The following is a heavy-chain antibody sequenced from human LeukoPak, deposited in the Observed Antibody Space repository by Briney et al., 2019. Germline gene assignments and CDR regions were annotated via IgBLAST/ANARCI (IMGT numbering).Heavy chain of an antibody. CDR1: GFTFSRYG. J-gene: IGHJ4*02. V-gene: IGHV3-73*01. Sequence: GGSLRLSCAASGFTFSRYGMHWVRQASGKGLEWVGRVRSKANSYATAYAASVKGRFTISRDDSKNTAYLQMNSLKTEDTAVYYCTRQLPSTGTTTDWGQGTLVTVSS. CDR2: VRSKANSYAT. D-gene: IGHD1-7*01. CDR3: TRQLPSTGTTTD.